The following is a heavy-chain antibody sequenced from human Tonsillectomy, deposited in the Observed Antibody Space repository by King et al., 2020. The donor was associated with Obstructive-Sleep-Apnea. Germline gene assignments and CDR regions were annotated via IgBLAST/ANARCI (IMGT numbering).Heavy chain of an antibody. Sequence: QLVQSGGGVVQPGRSLRLSCAASGFTFSSYGMHWVRQAPGKGLEWVAFIRYDGSNKYYADSVKGRFTISRDNSKNTLYLQMNSLRAEDTAVYYCAKVVVTDRMPYYACDIWGQGTMVTVSS. CDR1: GFTFSSYG. CDR2: IRYDGSNK. CDR3: AKVVVTDRMPYYACDI. V-gene: IGHV3-30*02. J-gene: IGHJ3*02. D-gene: IGHD4-23*01.